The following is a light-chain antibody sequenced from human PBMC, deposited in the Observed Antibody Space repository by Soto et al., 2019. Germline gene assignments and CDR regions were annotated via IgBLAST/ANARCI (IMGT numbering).Light chain of an antibody. CDR1: SSDVGGYNR. CDR2: DVS. J-gene: IGLJ2*01. Sequence: QSALTQPASVSGSPGQSITISCTGTSSDVGGYNRVSWYQQHPGKGPKLMIYDVSNRPSGVSNRFSGSKSGNTASLTISGLQAEDEADYYCSSFTISRNTVIFGGGTKVTVL. CDR3: SSFTISRNTVI. V-gene: IGLV2-14*01.